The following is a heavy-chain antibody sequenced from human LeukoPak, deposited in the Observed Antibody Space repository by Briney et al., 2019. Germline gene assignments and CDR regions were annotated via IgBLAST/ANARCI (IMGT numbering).Heavy chain of an antibody. V-gene: IGHV3-15*01. D-gene: IGHD3-9*01. Sequence: GGSLRLSCAASGFTFSNAWMSWVRQAPGKGLEWVGRIKSKTDGGTPDYAAPVKGRFTISRDDSKNTLYLQMNSLKTEDTAVYYCTTDLTVSDFDYWGQGTLVTVSS. CDR3: TTDLTVSDFDY. J-gene: IGHJ4*02. CDR2: IKSKTDGGTP. CDR1: GFTFSNAW.